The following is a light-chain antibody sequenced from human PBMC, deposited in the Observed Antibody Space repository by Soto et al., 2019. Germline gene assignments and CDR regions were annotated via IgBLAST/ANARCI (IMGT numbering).Light chain of an antibody. CDR1: GSNIGANT. J-gene: IGLJ3*02. V-gene: IGLV1-44*01. CDR2: SDN. CDR3: STWDDSLNGVV. Sequence: QSVLTQPPSASGTPGQRATVSCSGSGSNIGANTINWYQHLPGTAPKVLIYSDNQRPSGVPDRFSGSKSGTSASLAISGLQSEDEADYYCSTWDDSLNGVVFGGGTQLTVL.